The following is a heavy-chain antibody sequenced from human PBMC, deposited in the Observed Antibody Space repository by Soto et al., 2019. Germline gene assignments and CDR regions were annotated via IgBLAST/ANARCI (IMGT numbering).Heavy chain of an antibody. CDR3: ARGEYYDSSGYAPPLYYYGMDV. J-gene: IGHJ6*02. CDR1: GGSISSSSYY. CDR2: IYYSGST. V-gene: IGHV4-39*07. Sequence: PSATLSLTCTVSGGSISSSSYYWGWIRQPPGKGLEWIGSIYYSGSTYYNPSLKSRVTISVDTSKNQFSLKLSSVTAADTAVYYCARGEYYDSSGYAPPLYYYGMDVWGQGTTVTVSS. D-gene: IGHD3-22*01.